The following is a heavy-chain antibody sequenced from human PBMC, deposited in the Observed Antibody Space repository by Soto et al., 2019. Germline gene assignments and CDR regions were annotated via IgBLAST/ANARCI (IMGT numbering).Heavy chain of an antibody. V-gene: IGHV6-1*01. CDR3: AREAVDGIAVAENGDNYYYYYGMDV. CDR1: GDSVSSNSAA. Sequence: SQTLSLTCAISGDSVSSNSAAWNWIRQSPSRGLEWLGRTYYRSKWYNDYAVSVKSRITINPDTSKNQFSLQLNSVTPEDTAVYYCAREAVDGIAVAENGDNYYYYYGMDVWGQGTTVTVSS. D-gene: IGHD6-19*01. J-gene: IGHJ6*02. CDR2: TYYRSKWYN.